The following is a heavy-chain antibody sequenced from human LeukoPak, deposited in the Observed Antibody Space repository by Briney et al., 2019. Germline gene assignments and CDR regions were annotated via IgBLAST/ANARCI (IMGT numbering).Heavy chain of an antibody. CDR2: INPCGGST. CDR1: GHTFTRYY. CDR3: ARGGSSGWRTPNDDY. V-gene: IGHV1-46*01. D-gene: IGHD6-19*01. Sequence: GSSVKVSCKAFGHTFTRYYMHSVRQAAGQGLEWMGIINPCGGSTSYAQKFQSRVTMTRDMSTSTAYMELRSLRSDDTAVYYCARGGSSGWRTPNDDYWGQGTLVTVSS. J-gene: IGHJ4*02.